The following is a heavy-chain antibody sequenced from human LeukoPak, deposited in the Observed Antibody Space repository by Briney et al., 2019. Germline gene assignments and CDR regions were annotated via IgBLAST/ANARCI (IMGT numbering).Heavy chain of an antibody. V-gene: IGHV3-48*02. CDR1: GFIFSNYG. D-gene: IGHD3-10*01. CDR3: ARARGGSGKSYFDY. J-gene: IGHJ4*02. CDR2: IGSGSSAI. Sequence: GGSLRLSCAASGFIFSNYGMTWVRQAPGKGLEYVSYIGSGSSAIYYADSVKGRFTISRDSAQSSLYLQINSLRDDDTAVYYCARARGGSGKSYFDYWGRETLVTVSS.